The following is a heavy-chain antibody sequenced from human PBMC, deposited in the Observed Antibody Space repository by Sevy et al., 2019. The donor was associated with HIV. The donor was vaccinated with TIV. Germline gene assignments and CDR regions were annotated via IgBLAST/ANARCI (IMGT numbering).Heavy chain of an antibody. CDR1: GFTFGTYD. Sequence: GGSPRLSCAASGFTFGTYDMHWVRQAPGKGLEWVAIISYDGSYRYYADSVRGRFSMSRDNSKNTMYLQVSGLLIEDTAVYYCAKNRPPGGSLFSRHGMDVWGRGTTVTVSS. J-gene: IGHJ6*02. D-gene: IGHD3-16*01. CDR3: AKNRPPGGSLFSRHGMDV. CDR2: ISYDGSYR. V-gene: IGHV3-30*18.